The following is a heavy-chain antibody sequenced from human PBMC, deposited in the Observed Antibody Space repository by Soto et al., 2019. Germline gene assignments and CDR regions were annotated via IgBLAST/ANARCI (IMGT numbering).Heavy chain of an antibody. CDR3: AKSPTPGSATSSYYGMDV. CDR2: IIPVLGVE. J-gene: IGHJ6*02. Sequence: QVQLVQSGTEVKKPGSSVKVSCKASGGSFSSYIVTWVRQAPGQGLEWMGRIIPVLGVEYYAEKFQGRVTITADKSTSTAYRELGSLRSEDTALYYCAKSPTPGSATSSYYGMDVWGQGTTVTVSS. D-gene: IGHD2-15*01. CDR1: GGSFSSYI. V-gene: IGHV1-69*02.